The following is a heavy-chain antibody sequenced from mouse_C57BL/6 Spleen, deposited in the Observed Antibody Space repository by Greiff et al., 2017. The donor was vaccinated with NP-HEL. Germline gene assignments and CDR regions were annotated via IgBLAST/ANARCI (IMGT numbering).Heavy chain of an antibody. Sequence: VQLQQSGAELVKPGASVKMSCKASGYTFTTYPIEWMKQNHGKSLEWIGNFHPYNDDTKYNEKFKGKATLTVEKSSSTVYLELSRLTSDDSAVYYCAMIYYDHYYAMDYWGQGTSVTVSS. CDR1: GYTFTTYP. D-gene: IGHD2-4*01. CDR3: AMIYYDHYYAMDY. J-gene: IGHJ4*01. V-gene: IGHV1-47*01. CDR2: FHPYNDDT.